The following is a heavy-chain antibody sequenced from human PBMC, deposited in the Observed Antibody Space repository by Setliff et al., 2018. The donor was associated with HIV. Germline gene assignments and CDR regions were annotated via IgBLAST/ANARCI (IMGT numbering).Heavy chain of an antibody. D-gene: IGHD3-10*02. CDR1: GGTFRNYA. V-gene: IGHV1-69*13. CDR2: IIPIFGTT. Sequence: GASVKVSCKASGGTFRNYAISWVRQAPGQGLEWMGGIIPIFGTTNYAQKFQGRVTIAADESTSTAYMELSSLRSEDTAVCYCARIVRPSYYYYYYMDVWGKGTTVTVSS. J-gene: IGHJ6*03. CDR3: ARIVRPSYYYYYYMDV.